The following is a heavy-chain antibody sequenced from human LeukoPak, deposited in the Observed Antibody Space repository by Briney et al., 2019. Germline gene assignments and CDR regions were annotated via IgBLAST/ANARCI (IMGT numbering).Heavy chain of an antibody. CDR1: GFTFSNYL. J-gene: IGHJ4*02. Sequence: WGSLRLSCAASGFTFSNYLMHWVRQTPGKGLVWISRISTDGSFTNYADSVKGRFSISRDNAKNTLYLQMNSLRAEDTAVYYCARVSGRSVKGYSYGYEDYWGQGTLVTVSS. V-gene: IGHV3-74*01. CDR3: ARVSGRSVKGYSYGYEDY. D-gene: IGHD5-18*01. CDR2: ISTDGSFT.